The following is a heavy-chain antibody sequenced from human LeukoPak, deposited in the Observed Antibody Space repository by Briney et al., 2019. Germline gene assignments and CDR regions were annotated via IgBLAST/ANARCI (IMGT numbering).Heavy chain of an antibody. D-gene: IGHD6-19*01. V-gene: IGHV3-74*01. CDR1: GLTFSSHW. CDR3: ARVRYYSSGWYDY. CDR2: IDRDGKST. Sequence: GGSLRLSCAASGLTFSSHWMFGVRQAPGKALVCVSQIDRDGKSTGYAHSVKGRFTISRDNAKNTLYLQMNSLRAEDTAVYYCARVRYYSSGWYDYWGQGTLVTVSS. J-gene: IGHJ4*02.